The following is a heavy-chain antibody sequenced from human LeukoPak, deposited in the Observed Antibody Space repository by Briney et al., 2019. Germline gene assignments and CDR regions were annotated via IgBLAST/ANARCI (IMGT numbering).Heavy chain of an antibody. CDR2: IYTSGST. CDR3: ARDPTTVTTNGGFDP. Sequence: PSETLSLTCTVSGVSISSYYWSWIRQPAGKGLEWIGRIYTSGSTNYNPSLKSRVTMSVDTSKNQFSLKLSSVTAADTAVYYCARDPTTVTTNGGFDPWGQGTLVTVSS. D-gene: IGHD4-17*01. J-gene: IGHJ5*02. CDR1: GVSISSYY. V-gene: IGHV4-4*07.